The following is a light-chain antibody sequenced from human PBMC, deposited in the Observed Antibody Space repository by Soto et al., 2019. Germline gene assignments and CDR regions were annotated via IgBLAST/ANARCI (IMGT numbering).Light chain of an antibody. Sequence: QSVLTQPRSVSGSPGQSVTISCTGTSGDVGGYNFVSWYQQHPGKAPTLMIFDVSQRPSGVPDRFSGSTSGNTASLTISGLQADDEADYYCCSYGGSYTWVFGGGTKLTVL. CDR2: DVS. CDR3: CSYGGSYTWV. V-gene: IGLV2-11*01. CDR1: SGDVGGYNF. J-gene: IGLJ3*02.